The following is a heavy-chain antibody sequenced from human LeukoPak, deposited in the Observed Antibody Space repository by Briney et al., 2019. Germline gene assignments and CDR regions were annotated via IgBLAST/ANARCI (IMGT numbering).Heavy chain of an antibody. CDR2: IYTSGST. V-gene: IGHV4-4*09. CDR3: ARHVSVTNFDY. Sequence: LETLSLTCTVSGGSISSYYWSWIRQPPGKGLEWIGYIYTSGSTNYNPSLKSRVTISVDTSKNQFSLKLSSVTAADTAVYYCARHVSVTNFDYWGQGTLVTVSS. CDR1: GGSISSYY. J-gene: IGHJ4*02. D-gene: IGHD4-23*01.